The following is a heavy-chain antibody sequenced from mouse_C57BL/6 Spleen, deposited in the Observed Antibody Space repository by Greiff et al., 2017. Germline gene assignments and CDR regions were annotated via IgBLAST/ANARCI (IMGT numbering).Heavy chain of an antibody. CDR3: ARPRYYGSSYWYFDV. V-gene: IGHV5-12*01. CDR2: ISNGCGST. J-gene: IGHJ1*03. D-gene: IGHD1-1*01. Sequence: EVQLVESGGGLVQPGGSLKLSCAASGFTFSDYYMYWVRQTPEKRLAWVAYISNGCGSTYYPDTVKGRFTISRDNAKNTLYLQMSRLKSEDTAMYYCARPRYYGSSYWYFDVWGTGTTVTVSS. CDR1: GFTFSDYY.